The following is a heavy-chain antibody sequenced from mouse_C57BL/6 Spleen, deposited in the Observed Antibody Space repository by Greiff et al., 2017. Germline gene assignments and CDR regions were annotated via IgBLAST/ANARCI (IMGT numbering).Heavy chain of an antibody. CDR2: IDPETGGT. V-gene: IGHV1-15*01. J-gene: IGHJ4*01. CDR1: GYTFTDYE. Sequence: QVQLQQSGAELVRPGASVTLSCKASGYTFTDYEMHWVKQTPVHGLEWIGAIDPETGGTAYNQKFKGKAILTADKSSSTAYMELRSLTSEDSAVYYCTRSLLYYAMDYWGQGTSGTVSS. CDR3: TRSLLYYAMDY.